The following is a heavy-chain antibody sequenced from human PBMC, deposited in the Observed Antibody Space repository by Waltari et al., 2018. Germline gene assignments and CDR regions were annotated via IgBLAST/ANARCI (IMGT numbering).Heavy chain of an antibody. J-gene: IGHJ4*02. CDR2: IYYSGST. CDR3: ARLIRGYCSSTSCPYYFDY. V-gene: IGHV4-59*08. CDR1: GGSISSYY. Sequence: QVQLQESGPGLVKPSETLSLTCTVSGGSISSYYWSWIRQPPGKGLEWIGYIYYSGSTNDNPSLKSRVTISVDTSKNQFSLKLSSVTAADTAVYYCARLIRGYCSSTSCPYYFDYWGQGTLVTVSS. D-gene: IGHD2-2*01.